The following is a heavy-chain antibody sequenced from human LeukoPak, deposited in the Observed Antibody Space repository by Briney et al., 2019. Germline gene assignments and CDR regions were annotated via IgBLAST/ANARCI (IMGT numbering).Heavy chain of an antibody. J-gene: IGHJ4*02. Sequence: SETLSLTCTVSGGSISSYYWSWIRQPPGKGLEWIGYIYYSGSTNYNPSLKSRVTISVDTFKNQFSLKLSSVTAADTAVYYCARVLVATGYYFDYWGQGTLVTVSS. D-gene: IGHD5-12*01. CDR3: ARVLVATGYYFDY. CDR1: GGSISSYY. CDR2: IYYSGST. V-gene: IGHV4-59*01.